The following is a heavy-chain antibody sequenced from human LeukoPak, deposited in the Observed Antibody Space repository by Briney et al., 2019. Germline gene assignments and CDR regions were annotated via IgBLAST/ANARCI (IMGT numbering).Heavy chain of an antibody. Sequence: PGGSLRLSCTASGFTVGDFGMAWVRQAPGKGLEWVGFIRSRTYGGTTEYAASVTGRFTISRDDSKNIAYLHMSSLKTEDTSLYYCTRDGRETRSSSYVFDIWGQGTMVTVSS. D-gene: IGHD6-13*01. V-gene: IGHV3-49*04. CDR3: TRDGRETRSSSYVFDI. CDR2: IRSRTYGGTT. J-gene: IGHJ3*02. CDR1: GFTVGDFG.